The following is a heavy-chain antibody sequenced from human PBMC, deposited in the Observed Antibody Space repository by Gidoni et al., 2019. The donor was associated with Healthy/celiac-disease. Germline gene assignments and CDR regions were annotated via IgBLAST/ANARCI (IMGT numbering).Heavy chain of an antibody. V-gene: IGHV4-34*01. CDR2: INHSGST. J-gene: IGHJ4*02. CDR1: GGSFSGYY. D-gene: IGHD6-19*01. CDR3: ASLGWRDSSGWFNFDY. Sequence: QVQLQQWGAGLLKPSENLSLTCAVYGGSFSGYYWSWIRQPPGKGLEWIGEINHSGSTNYNPSLKSRVTISVDTSKNQFSLKLSSVTAADTAVYYCASLGWRDSSGWFNFDYWGQGTLVTVSS.